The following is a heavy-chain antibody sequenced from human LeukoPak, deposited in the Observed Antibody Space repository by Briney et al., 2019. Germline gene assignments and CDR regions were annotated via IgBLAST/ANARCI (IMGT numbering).Heavy chain of an antibody. Sequence: PSETLSLTCTVSGGSISSSSFYWGWIRQPPGKGLEWIGYIYYSGSTNYSPSLTSRVTISVDTSKNQFSLKLTSVTAADTAVYYCARYNILTGSDYWGQGILVTVSS. CDR1: GGSISSSSFY. V-gene: IGHV4-61*05. CDR3: ARYNILTGSDY. J-gene: IGHJ4*02. CDR2: IYYSGST. D-gene: IGHD3-9*01.